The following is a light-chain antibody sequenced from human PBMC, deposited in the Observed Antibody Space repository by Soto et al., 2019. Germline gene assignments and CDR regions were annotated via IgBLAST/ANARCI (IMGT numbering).Light chain of an antibody. CDR2: EVT. CDR1: RSDIGNFNR. J-gene: IGLJ3*02. CDR3: SSYTSTNTWV. V-gene: IGLV2-18*02. Sequence: QSALTQPPSVSGSPGQSVAISCTGTRSDIGNFNRVSWYQQPPGTAPKVLIYEVTNRPSGVPDRFSGSKSGNTAFLIISGLQAEDEADYYCSSYTSTNTWVFGGGTKQTVL.